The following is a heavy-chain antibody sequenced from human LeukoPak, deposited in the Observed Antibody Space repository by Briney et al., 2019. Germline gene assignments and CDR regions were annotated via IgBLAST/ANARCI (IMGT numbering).Heavy chain of an antibody. J-gene: IGHJ6*02. V-gene: IGHV1-46*01. CDR2: INPSGGST. Sequence: ASVKVSCKASGYTFTSYYMHWVRQAPGQGLEWMGIINPSGGSTSYAQKSQGRVTMTRDTSTSTVYMELSSLRSEDTAVYYCARDKVETPKYYYYYYGMDVWGQGTTVTVSS. CDR1: GYTFTSYY. CDR3: ARDKVETPKYYYYYYGMDV.